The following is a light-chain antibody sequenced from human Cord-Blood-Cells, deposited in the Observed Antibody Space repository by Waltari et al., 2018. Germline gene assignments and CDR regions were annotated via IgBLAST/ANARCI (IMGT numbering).Light chain of an antibody. V-gene: IGLV2-23*01. CDR2: EGS. CDR3: CSYAGSSTWV. Sequence: QSALTQPPSVSGSPGQAITIPCPGPSSDVGSYNVVTWYQQQPVKSPKLMIHEGSKRPSGVSNRVSGSKSGNTASRTISGLQAEDEADYYCCSYAGSSTWVFGGGTKLTVL. CDR1: SSDVGSYNV. J-gene: IGLJ3*02.